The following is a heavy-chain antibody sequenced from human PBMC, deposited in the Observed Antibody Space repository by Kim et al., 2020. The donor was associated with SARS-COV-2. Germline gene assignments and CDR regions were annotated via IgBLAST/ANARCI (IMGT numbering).Heavy chain of an antibody. Sequence: GGSLRLSCAASGFTFSSYAMTWVRQAPGKGLEWVSAISASGGSTYSADSVKGRFTISRDNSRNTLYLQMNSLRTEDSAVYYCAKTSFGWELLAELDYWG. D-gene: IGHD1-26*01. V-gene: IGHV3-23*01. CDR1: GFTFSSYA. CDR3: AKTSFGWELLAELDY. J-gene: IGHJ4*01. CDR2: ISASGGST.